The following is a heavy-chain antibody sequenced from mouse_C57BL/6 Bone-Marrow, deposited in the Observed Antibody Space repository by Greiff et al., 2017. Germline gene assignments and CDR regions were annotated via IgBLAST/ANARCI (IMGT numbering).Heavy chain of an antibody. J-gene: IGHJ1*03. Sequence: QVQLQQPGAELVKPGASVKLSCKASGYTFTSYWMHWVKQRPGQGLEWIGMIHPNSGSTNYNEKFKSKATLTVDKSSSTAYMQLSSLTSEDSAVYYCAPDYYGSSYFDVWGTGTTVTVSS. CDR3: APDYYGSSYFDV. D-gene: IGHD1-1*01. V-gene: IGHV1-64*01. CDR2: IHPNSGST. CDR1: GYTFTSYW.